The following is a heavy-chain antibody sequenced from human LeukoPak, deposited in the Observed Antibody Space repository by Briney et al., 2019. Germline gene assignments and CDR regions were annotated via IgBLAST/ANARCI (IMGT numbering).Heavy chain of an antibody. V-gene: IGHV3-53*01. CDR3: ARVRNSGYDSGIDY. J-gene: IGHJ4*02. CDR2: IYSGGST. Sequence: GGSLRLSCAASGFTVSSNYMSWVRQAPGKGLEWVSVIYSGGSTYYADSVKGRFTISRDNSKNTLYLQMNSLRAEDTAVYYCARVRNSGYDSGIDYWGQGTLVTVSS. D-gene: IGHD5-12*01. CDR1: GFTVSSNY.